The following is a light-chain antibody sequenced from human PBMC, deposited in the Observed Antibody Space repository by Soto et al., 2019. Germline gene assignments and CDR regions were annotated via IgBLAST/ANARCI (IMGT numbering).Light chain of an antibody. Sequence: DIQVTQSPSSRSASVVDRVTITFRASRTVSNWLAWYQHQPGRAPRLLISRASILESGVPPRFSGSGFGTEFTLTIDSLQPDDFGTYYCQQYNSYALTFGQGTRLAIK. CDR3: QQYNSYALT. V-gene: IGKV1-5*03. CDR2: RAS. J-gene: IGKJ5*01. CDR1: RTVSNW.